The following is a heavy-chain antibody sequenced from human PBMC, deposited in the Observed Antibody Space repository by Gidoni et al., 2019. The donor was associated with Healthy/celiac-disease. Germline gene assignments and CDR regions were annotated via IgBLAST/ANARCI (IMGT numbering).Heavy chain of an antibody. Sequence: QVQLQQWGAGLLKPSETLSLTCAVYGGSFSGYYWSWIRQPPGKGLEWIGEINHSGRTNYNPSLKSRVTISVDTSKNQFSLKLSSVTAADTAVYYCARLRGSGYYHAYYYYYYMDVWGKGTTVTVSS. V-gene: IGHV4-34*01. CDR2: INHSGRT. J-gene: IGHJ6*03. CDR3: ARLRGSGYYHAYYYYYYMDV. D-gene: IGHD3-22*01. CDR1: GGSFSGYY.